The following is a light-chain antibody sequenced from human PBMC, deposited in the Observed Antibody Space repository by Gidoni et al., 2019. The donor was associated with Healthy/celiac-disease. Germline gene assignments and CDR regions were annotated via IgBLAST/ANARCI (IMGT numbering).Light chain of an antibody. V-gene: IGLV1-40*01. J-gene: IGLJ3*02. CDR2: RNS. CDR1: SSHIGAGYN. CDR3: QSYDSSLSGWV. Sequence: QTVLTQPPSVSGAPGQRVTISCTGSSSHIGAGYNVHWYQQLPGTTPKLLIYRNSNRPSGVPDRFSGSKSGTSASLAITGLQAEDEADYYCQSYDSSLSGWVFGGGTKLTVL.